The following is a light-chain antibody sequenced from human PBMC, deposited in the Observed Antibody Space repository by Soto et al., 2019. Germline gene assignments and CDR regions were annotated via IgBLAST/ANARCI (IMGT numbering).Light chain of an antibody. V-gene: IGKV3-15*01. CDR2: GAS. Sequence: EIVMTQSPATLSVSPGERVTLSCRASQSVNSNLAWYQQKPGQAPRLLIHGASTRATGIPARFSGSGSGTEFTLTISSLQSEDFAVYYCQHYNDWVKTFGQGTKLEIK. J-gene: IGKJ2*01. CDR3: QHYNDWVKT. CDR1: QSVNSN.